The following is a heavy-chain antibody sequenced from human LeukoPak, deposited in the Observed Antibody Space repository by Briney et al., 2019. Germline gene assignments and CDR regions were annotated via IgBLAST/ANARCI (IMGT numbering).Heavy chain of an antibody. CDR2: INHSGST. D-gene: IGHD5-24*01. CDR3: ARGRDYMDV. J-gene: IGHJ6*03. V-gene: IGHV4-34*01. CDR1: GGSFSGYY. Sequence: PSETLSLTFPVYGGSFSGYYWNWIRQPPGKGLEWIGEINHSGSTNYNPSLKSRVTISVDTSKNQFSLKLSSVTAADTAVYYCARGRDYMDVWGKGTTVTVSS.